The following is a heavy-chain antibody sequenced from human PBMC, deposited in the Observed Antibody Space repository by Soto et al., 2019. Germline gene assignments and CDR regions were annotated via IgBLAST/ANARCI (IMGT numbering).Heavy chain of an antibody. D-gene: IGHD3-10*01. CDR1: GGSISSYY. Sequence: SETLSLTCTVSGGSISSYYWSWIRQPPGKGLEWIGYIYYSGSTNYNPSLKSRVTISVDTSKNQFSLKLSSVTAADTAVYYCAREPPAYYYGSGSYGRVGTYGMDVWGQGTTVTVSS. CDR2: IYYSGST. J-gene: IGHJ6*02. CDR3: AREPPAYYYGSGSYGRVGTYGMDV. V-gene: IGHV4-59*01.